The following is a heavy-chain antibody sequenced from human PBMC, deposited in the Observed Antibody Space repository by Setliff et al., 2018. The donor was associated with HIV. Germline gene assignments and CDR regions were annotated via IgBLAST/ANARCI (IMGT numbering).Heavy chain of an antibody. Sequence: SETLSLTCAVYGGSFSAYYWSWIRQSPEMGLEWIAEISHTGSTKYNPSLGSRVTISLATSKSQFSLSLRSLSAADTAVYYCARDKRYRFPFDSWGQGTLVTVSS. CDR1: GGSFSAYY. D-gene: IGHD2-2*02. CDR2: ISHTGST. CDR3: ARDKRYRFPFDS. J-gene: IGHJ4*02. V-gene: IGHV4-34*01.